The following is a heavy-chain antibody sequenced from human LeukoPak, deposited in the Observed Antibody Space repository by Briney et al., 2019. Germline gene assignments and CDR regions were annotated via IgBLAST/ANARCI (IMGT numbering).Heavy chain of an antibody. Sequence: VASVKVSCKVSGYTLTELSMHWVRQAPGKRLEWMGGFDPEDGETIYAQKFQGRVAMTEDASTDTAYMELNNLRSEDTAVYYCVRFAAGPDPYYPWGQGTLVTVSS. D-gene: IGHD6-25*01. J-gene: IGHJ5*02. V-gene: IGHV1-24*01. CDR2: FDPEDGET. CDR3: VRFAAGPDPYYP. CDR1: GYTLTELS.